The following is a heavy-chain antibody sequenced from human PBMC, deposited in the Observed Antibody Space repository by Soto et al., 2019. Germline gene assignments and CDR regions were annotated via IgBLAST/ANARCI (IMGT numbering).Heavy chain of an antibody. J-gene: IGHJ5*02. CDR1: GGSFSGYY. Sequence: QVQLQQWGAGLLKPSETLSLTCAVYGGSFSGYYWSWIRQPPGKGLEWIGEINHSGSTNYNPSLKGRCTISVDTSEIQFSLKLSSVTAADTAVYYCARRTGMRLWWFDHWGQGTLVTVSS. V-gene: IGHV4-34*01. CDR2: INHSGST. CDR3: ARRTGMRLWWFDH. D-gene: IGHD3-10*01.